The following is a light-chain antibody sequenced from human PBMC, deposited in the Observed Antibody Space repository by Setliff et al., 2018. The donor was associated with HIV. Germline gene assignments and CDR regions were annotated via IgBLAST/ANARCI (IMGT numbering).Light chain of an antibody. Sequence: QSVLAQPASVSGSPGQSITIPCTGTSSDIGGYDYVSWYQQHPDTAPKVIIYEVSNRPSGVSNRFSGSKSGNTASLTISGLLAEDEADYYCISYADSSALDVFGSGTKGTVL. J-gene: IGLJ1*01. CDR1: SSDIGGYDY. CDR3: ISYADSSALDV. CDR2: EVS. V-gene: IGLV2-14*01.